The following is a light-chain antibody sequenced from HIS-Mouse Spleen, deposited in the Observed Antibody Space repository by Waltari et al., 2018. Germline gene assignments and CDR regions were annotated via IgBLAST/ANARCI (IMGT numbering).Light chain of an antibody. CDR2: DVS. J-gene: IGLJ1*01. CDR1: SSDVGGYNY. Sequence: QSALTQPRSVSGSPGQSVTISCTGTSSDVGGYNYVSWYQQHPGKAPKPMIYDVSKRPSGVPYRFSGSKSGNTASLTISGLQAEDEADYYCCSYAGSYTGVFGTGTKVTVL. V-gene: IGLV2-11*01. CDR3: CSYAGSYTGV.